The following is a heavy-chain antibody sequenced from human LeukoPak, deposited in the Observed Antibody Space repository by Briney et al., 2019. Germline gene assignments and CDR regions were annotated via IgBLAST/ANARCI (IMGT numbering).Heavy chain of an antibody. CDR1: GFTFTRNC. J-gene: IGHJ5*02. V-gene: IGHV3-30*03. Sequence: GRSLRLSCGASGFTFTRNCMHWVRQAPEKGLEWVAAIPHDGSNALYADSVEGRFTISRDDSKNTQYLQMNSLRIEDSAMYYCATGSDYYYASWGRGTLVTVSS. D-gene: IGHD3-3*01. CDR3: ATGSDYYYAS. CDR2: IPHDGSNA.